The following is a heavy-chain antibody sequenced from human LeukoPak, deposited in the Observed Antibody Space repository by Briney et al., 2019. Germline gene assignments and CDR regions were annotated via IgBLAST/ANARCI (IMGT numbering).Heavy chain of an antibody. CDR1: GGSIRSYY. CDR2: IYYSGST. D-gene: IGHD6-13*01. Sequence: SETLSLTCTVSGGSIRSYYWSWIRQPPGKGLEWIGYIYYSGSTNYNPSLKSRLTISVDTSKNQFSLKLSSVTAADTAVYYCARGPRQQLDDYYYYGMDVWGQGTTVTVSS. V-gene: IGHV4-59*01. J-gene: IGHJ6*02. CDR3: ARGPRQQLDDYYYYGMDV.